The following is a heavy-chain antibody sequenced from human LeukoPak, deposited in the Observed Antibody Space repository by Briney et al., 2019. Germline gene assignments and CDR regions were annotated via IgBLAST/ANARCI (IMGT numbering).Heavy chain of an antibody. V-gene: IGHV1-8*01. Sequence: ASVKVSCKASGYSFSTHDINWVRQATGQGLEYMGWVNPNSGNTGYAQNFQGRVTMTRDTSTTTAYMELSNLRSDDTAVYYCARGGTMVRGVNALGDYGMDVWGQGTTVTVSS. J-gene: IGHJ6*02. CDR1: GYSFSTHD. CDR3: ARGGTMVRGVNALGDYGMDV. CDR2: VNPNSGNT. D-gene: IGHD3-10*01.